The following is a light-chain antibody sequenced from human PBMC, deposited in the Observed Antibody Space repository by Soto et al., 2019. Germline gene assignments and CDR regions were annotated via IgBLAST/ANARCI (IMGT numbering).Light chain of an antibody. CDR1: QSISKY. CDR2: DVS. Sequence: DIQMTQSPSSLSASVGDRVTIICRASQSISKYLAWYQQKPGKAPGLLIYDVSTLQSGVPSRFSGSGSGTDFTLTISSLQPEDLATHYCPQSSSPPHTSGHGTKVDSK. V-gene: IGKV1-39*01. J-gene: IGKJ1*01. CDR3: PQSSSPPHT.